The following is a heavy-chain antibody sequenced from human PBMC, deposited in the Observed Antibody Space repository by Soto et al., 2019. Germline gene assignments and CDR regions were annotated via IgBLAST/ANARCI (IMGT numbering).Heavy chain of an antibody. D-gene: IGHD3-16*01. J-gene: IGHJ5*02. V-gene: IGHV2-5*02. Sequence: QITLKESGPTLVKPTQTLTLTCTFSGFSLTTRGVGVGWIRQPPGKALECLALIYWDDDKRYSPSLQSRLSITKDTSKNPVVLTMTHVDPVDTATYYCAHIPTYYQYDWFDPWGQGTLVSVSS. CDR1: GFSLTTRGVG. CDR3: AHIPTYYQYDWFDP. CDR2: IYWDDDK.